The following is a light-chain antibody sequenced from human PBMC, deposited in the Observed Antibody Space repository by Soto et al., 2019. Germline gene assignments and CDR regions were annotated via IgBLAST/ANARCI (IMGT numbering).Light chain of an antibody. Sequence: VLTQSQATLSLSPGERATLSCRASQNVENYFAWYQQKPGQAPRLLVYDAFNRATGIPARFSGSGFGTDFTLTISSLEPEDFAVYYCQQRKDWPPLTFGQGTRLDI. V-gene: IGKV3-11*01. CDR2: DAF. CDR1: QNVENY. J-gene: IGKJ5*01. CDR3: QQRKDWPPLT.